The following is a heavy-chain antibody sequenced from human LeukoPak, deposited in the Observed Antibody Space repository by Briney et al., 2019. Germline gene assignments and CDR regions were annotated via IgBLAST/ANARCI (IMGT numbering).Heavy chain of an antibody. J-gene: IGHJ6*03. Sequence: SETLSLTCTVSGGSISSGSYYWSWIRQPAGKGLEWIGRIYTSGSTNYNPSLKSRVNISVDTSKNQFSLKLSSVAAADTAVYYCARDLTVVVPAALLEYYYYYMDVWGKGTTVTVSS. CDR3: ARDLTVVVPAALLEYYYYYMDV. CDR1: GGSISSGSYY. V-gene: IGHV4-61*02. D-gene: IGHD2-2*01. CDR2: IYTSGST.